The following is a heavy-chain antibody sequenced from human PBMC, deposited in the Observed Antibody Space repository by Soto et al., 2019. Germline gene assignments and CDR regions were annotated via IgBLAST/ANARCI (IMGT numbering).Heavy chain of an antibody. CDR3: ARGGPYYDFWSGYYPYDYYYMDV. V-gene: IGHV4-59*01. J-gene: IGHJ6*03. Sequence: SETLSLTCTVSGGSISSYYWSWIRQPPGKGLEWIGYIYYSGSTNYNPSLKSRVTISVDTSKNQFSLKLSSVTAADTAVYYCARGGPYYDFWSGYYPYDYYYMDVWGKATTVTVSS. D-gene: IGHD3-3*01. CDR2: IYYSGST. CDR1: GGSISSYY.